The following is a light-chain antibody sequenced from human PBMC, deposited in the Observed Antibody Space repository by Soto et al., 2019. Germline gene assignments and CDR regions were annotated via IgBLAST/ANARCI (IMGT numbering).Light chain of an antibody. Sequence: ETVMRQSPANLSVSPGERATLSCRASQSISSNLAWFQQKPGQAPRLLIYDASTMATGFPARFSGSASGTEFTLTISSLHSEDFAVYYCQQYNNWPLTFGGGTKVDIK. V-gene: IGKV3-15*01. J-gene: IGKJ4*01. CDR1: QSISSN. CDR2: DAS. CDR3: QQYNNWPLT.